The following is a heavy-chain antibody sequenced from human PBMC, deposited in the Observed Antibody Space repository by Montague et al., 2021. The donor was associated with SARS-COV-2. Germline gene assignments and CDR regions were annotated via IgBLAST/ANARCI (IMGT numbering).Heavy chain of an antibody. D-gene: IGHD4-23*01. CDR2: ISSRGSAV. V-gene: IGHV3-48*03. CDR1: GFTFSSYE. Sequence: SLRLSCAAYGFTFSSYEMNWIRQAPGKGLEWVSYISSRGSAVFSYAESVKGRFTISRDSARNSLFLQMNSLTVDDTGVYYCARDLDYGGNSLFDYWGQGTLVTVSS. J-gene: IGHJ4*01. CDR3: ARDLDYGGNSLFDY.